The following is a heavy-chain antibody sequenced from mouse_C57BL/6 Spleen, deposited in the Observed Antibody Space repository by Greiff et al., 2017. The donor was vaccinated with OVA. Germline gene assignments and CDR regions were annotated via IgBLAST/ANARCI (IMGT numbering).Heavy chain of an antibody. J-gene: IGHJ1*03. CDR1: GYTFTDYY. Sequence: EVQLQQSGPELVKPGASVKISCKASGYTFTDYYMNWVKQSHGKSLEWIGDINPNNGGTSYNQKFKGKATLTVDKSSSTAYMELRSLTSEDSAVYYCATYDGYYSWYFDVWGTGTTVTDSS. V-gene: IGHV1-26*01. CDR2: INPNNGGT. CDR3: ATYDGYYSWYFDV. D-gene: IGHD2-3*01.